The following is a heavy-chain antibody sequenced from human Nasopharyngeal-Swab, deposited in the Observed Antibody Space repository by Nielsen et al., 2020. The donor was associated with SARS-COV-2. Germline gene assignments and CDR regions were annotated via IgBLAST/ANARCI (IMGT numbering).Heavy chain of an antibody. CDR1: EFSFSTYG. D-gene: IGHD3-10*01. Sequence: GVLKISCAASEFSFSTYGMSWVRQAAGRGLEWVSTITNTGTSRYYADSVRGRFTISRDNSKNTAYLQMNSLRVEDTAIYYCAKRGSGGHFDYWGQGTLVTVSS. CDR3: AKRGSGGHFDY. J-gene: IGHJ4*02. CDR2: ITNTGTSR. V-gene: IGHV3-23*01.